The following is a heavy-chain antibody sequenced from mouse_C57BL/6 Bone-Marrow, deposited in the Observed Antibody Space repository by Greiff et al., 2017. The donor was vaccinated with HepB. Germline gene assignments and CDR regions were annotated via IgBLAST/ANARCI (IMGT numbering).Heavy chain of an antibody. CDR1: GFTFSSYT. D-gene: IGHD2-2*01. CDR3: ARPSTMVTTGRSYWYFDV. CDR2: ISGGGGNT. Sequence: EVQRVESGGGLVKPGGSLKLSCAASGFTFSSYTMSWVRQTPEKRLEWVATISGGGGNTYYPDSVKGRFTISRDNAKNTLYLQMSSLRSEDTALYYCARPSTMVTTGRSYWYFDVWGTGTTVTVSS. V-gene: IGHV5-9*01. J-gene: IGHJ1*03.